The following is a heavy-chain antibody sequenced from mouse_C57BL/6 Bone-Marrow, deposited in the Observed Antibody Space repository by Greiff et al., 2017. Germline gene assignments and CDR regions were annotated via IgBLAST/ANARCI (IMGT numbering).Heavy chain of an antibody. Sequence: QVQLQQSGAELARPGASVKLSCKASGYTFTSYGISWVKQRTGQGLEWIGEIYPRSGNTYYNEKFKGKATLTADKSSSTAYMELRSLTSEDSAVYFCGGSPDYDYGVTWFAYWGQGTRGTVSA. J-gene: IGHJ3*01. CDR1: GYTFTSYG. V-gene: IGHV1-81*01. CDR3: GGSPDYDYGVTWFAY. CDR2: IYPRSGNT. D-gene: IGHD2-4*01.